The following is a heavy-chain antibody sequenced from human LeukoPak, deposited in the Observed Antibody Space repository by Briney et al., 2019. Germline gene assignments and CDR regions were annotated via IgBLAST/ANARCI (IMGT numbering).Heavy chain of an antibody. V-gene: IGHV3-23*01. J-gene: IGHJ4*02. CDR1: GFTFSSYG. CDR2: ISGSGGST. Sequence: PGGSLRLSCAASGFTFSSYGMSWVRQAPGKGLEWVSAISGSGGSTYYADSVKGRFTISRDNSKNTLYLQMNSLRAEDTAVYYCARDGTPSSGWLNFDYWGQGTLVTVSS. CDR3: ARDGTPSSGWLNFDY. D-gene: IGHD6-19*01.